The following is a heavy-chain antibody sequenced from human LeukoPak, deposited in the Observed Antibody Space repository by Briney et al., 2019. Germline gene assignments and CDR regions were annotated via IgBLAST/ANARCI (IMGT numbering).Heavy chain of an antibody. J-gene: IGHJ4*02. CDR1: GGSISRSSYY. CDR3: ASGPRPFDY. V-gene: IGHV4-39*01. CDR2: IYYSGST. Sequence: SETLSLTCSVSGGSISRSSYYWGWIRQPPGKGLEWIGSIYYSGSTYYNPSLKSRVTISVDTSKNQFSLKLSSVTAADTAVNYCASGPRPFDYWGQGTLVTVSS.